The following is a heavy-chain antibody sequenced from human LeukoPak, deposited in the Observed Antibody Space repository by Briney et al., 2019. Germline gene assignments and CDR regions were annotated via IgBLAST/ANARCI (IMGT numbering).Heavy chain of an antibody. D-gene: IGHD3-22*01. V-gene: IGHV3-30*06. CDR3: TRDNDPDYSSSPGWFDL. CDR1: GFTFSDYG. J-gene: IGHJ5*02. CDR2: TSSDGSNK. Sequence: GGSLRLSCAASGFTFSDYGMHWVRLAPGKGLEWVGVTSSDGSNKFYADSVKGRFTVSRDNSKSTLYLQMNSLRAEDTAVYYCTRDNDPDYSSSPGWFDLWGQGTLVTVSS.